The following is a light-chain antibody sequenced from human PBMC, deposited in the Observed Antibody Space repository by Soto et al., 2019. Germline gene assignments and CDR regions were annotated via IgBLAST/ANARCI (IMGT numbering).Light chain of an antibody. Sequence: IQLTQSPSTLSASVGDRVTITCRASQSVQTWLAWFQQKPGKAPKLLIYKASTLKSGVPSRFSGSGSGTEFTLTISSLQPDDFATYYCQHYNSYSEAFGQGTKVDI. J-gene: IGKJ1*01. CDR2: KAS. CDR1: QSVQTW. V-gene: IGKV1-5*03. CDR3: QHYNSYSEA.